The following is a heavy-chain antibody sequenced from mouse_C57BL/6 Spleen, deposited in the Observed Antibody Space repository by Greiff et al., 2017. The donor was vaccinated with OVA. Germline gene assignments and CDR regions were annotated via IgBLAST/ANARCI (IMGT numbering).Heavy chain of an antibody. J-gene: IGHJ2*01. CDR1: GYAFSSSW. V-gene: IGHV1-82*01. CDR3: ASFNWDEEKYYFDY. CDR2: IYPGDGDT. D-gene: IGHD4-1*01. Sequence: QVHVKQSGPELVKPGASVKISCKASGYAFSSSWMNWVKQRPGKGLEWIGRIYPGDGDTNYNGKFKGKATLTADKSSSTAYMQLSSLTSKDSAVYFCASFNWDEEKYYFDYWGQGTTLTVSS.